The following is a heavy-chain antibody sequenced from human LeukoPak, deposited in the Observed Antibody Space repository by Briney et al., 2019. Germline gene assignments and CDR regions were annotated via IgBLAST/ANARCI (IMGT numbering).Heavy chain of an antibody. CDR3: APEQTSKLDAFDI. V-gene: IGHV4-34*01. CDR2: INHSGST. D-gene: IGHD1-1*01. J-gene: IGHJ3*02. Sequence: PSKTLSLTCAVYGGSFSGYYWSWIRQPPGKGLEWIGEINHSGSTNYNPSLKSRVTISVDTSKNQFSLKLSSVTAVDTAVYYCAPEQTSKLDAFDIWGQGTMVTVSS. CDR1: GGSFSGYY.